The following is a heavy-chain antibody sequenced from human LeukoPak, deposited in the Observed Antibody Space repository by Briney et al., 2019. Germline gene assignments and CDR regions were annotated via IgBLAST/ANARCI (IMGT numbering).Heavy chain of an antibody. D-gene: IGHD3-22*01. CDR3: ARTLVNSFDSSGYWTVGAFDI. CDR2: ISAHGLST. CDR1: TFTFSNYA. Sequence: AGGSLRLSCAASTFTFSNYAMSWVRQAPGKGLEWVSSISAHGLSTYHADSVKGRFTIARDNSKNTLYMQINSLRVDDTAVYYCARTLVNSFDSSGYWTVGAFDIWGQGTLVTVSS. J-gene: IGHJ3*02. V-gene: IGHV3-23*01.